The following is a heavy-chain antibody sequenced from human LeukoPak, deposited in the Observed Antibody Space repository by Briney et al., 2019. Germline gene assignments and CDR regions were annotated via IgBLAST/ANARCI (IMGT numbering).Heavy chain of an antibody. CDR1: GGSISSSSYY. CDR3: ARHSYVGWYFDL. CDR2: FHYSGST. V-gene: IGHV4-39*01. J-gene: IGHJ2*01. D-gene: IGHD1-26*01. Sequence: SETLSLTCTVSGGSISSSSYYWGWIRQPPGKGLEWIGSFHYSGSTYYNPSLKSRVTISVDTSKNQFSLKLSSVTAADTAVYYCARHSYVGWYFDLWGRGTLVTVSS.